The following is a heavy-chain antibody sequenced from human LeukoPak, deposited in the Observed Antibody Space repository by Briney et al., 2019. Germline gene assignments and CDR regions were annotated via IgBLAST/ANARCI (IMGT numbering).Heavy chain of an antibody. CDR3: AKDPRVGATLGWYFDL. J-gene: IGHJ2*01. CDR2: ISTSSGSK. Sequence: PGGSLRLSCAVSGFTFSSYRMSWVRQAPGKGLEWVSSISTSSGSKYYADSVKGRFTISRDNAKNSLHLQMNSLRAEDTAVYYCAKDPRVGATLGWYFDLWGRGTLVTVSS. D-gene: IGHD1-26*01. CDR1: GFTFSSYR. V-gene: IGHV3-21*01.